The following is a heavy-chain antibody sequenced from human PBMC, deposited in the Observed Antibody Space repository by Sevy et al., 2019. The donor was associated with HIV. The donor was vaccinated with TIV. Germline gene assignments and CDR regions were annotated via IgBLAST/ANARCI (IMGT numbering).Heavy chain of an antibody. D-gene: IGHD5-12*01. CDR2: IYGGGSP. CDR3: AKDVSDGYNYFLDF. J-gene: IGHJ4*02. Sequence: GGSLRLSCAASGFTVSGNHVNWVRQAPGKGLEWVSVIYGGGSPYYADSVKGRFTISRDISKNTVYLQMNSLRAEDTAVYYCAKDVSDGYNYFLDFWGQGALVTVSS. CDR1: GFTVSGNH. V-gene: IGHV3-66*02.